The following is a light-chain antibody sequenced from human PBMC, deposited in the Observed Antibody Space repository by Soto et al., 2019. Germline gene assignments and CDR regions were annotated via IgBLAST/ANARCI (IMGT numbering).Light chain of an antibody. J-gene: IGKJ1*01. CDR3: QQYNTYWET. CDR1: QTISSW. V-gene: IGKV1-5*01. CDR2: DAS. Sequence: DIQMTQSHSTLSGSVGDRVTITCRASQTISSWVAWYQQKPGKAPKLLIYDASSLESGVPSRFSGSRSGTEFTLTISSLQPDDFATYYCQQYNTYWETFGQGTKVDI.